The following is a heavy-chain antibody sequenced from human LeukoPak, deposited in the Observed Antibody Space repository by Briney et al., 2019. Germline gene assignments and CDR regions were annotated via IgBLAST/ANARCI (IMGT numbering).Heavy chain of an antibody. CDR3: ARDRASSNYYGMDV. V-gene: IGHV4-34*01. Sequence: SETLSLTCAVSGGSFSNYYWSWIRQPPGKGLEWVGEINHSGSTNYNPSLKSRVAISVDTSKNQFSLKMSSVTAADTAVYFCARDRASSNYYGMDVWGQGTTVTVSS. J-gene: IGHJ6*02. CDR2: INHSGST. CDR1: GGSFSNYY. D-gene: IGHD3-10*01.